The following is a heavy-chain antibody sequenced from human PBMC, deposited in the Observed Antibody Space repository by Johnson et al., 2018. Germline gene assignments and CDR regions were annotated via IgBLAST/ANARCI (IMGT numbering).Heavy chain of an antibody. Sequence: QVQLVQSGGGLVKPGGSLRLSCAASGFTFSDYYMSWVRQAPGKGLEWVSYIGGSDGTIYYADSVKGRFTLSRANAKTSLYLQMNSLRAEDPAWYYCAKDKVTGGTYSEPRGGYYYYYDMDVWGKGATVTVSS. V-gene: IGHV3-11*01. CDR3: AKDKVTGGTYSEPRGGYYYYYDMDV. J-gene: IGHJ6*03. CDR1: GFTFSDYY. D-gene: IGHD1-26*01. CDR2: IGGSDGTI.